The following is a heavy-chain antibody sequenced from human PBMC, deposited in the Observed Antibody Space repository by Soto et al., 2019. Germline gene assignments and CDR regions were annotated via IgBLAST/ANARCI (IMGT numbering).Heavy chain of an antibody. CDR2: FIPMFNRP. CDR1: GGTFSSYA. Sequence: QVQLVQSGAEVKKPGSSVKVSCKASGGTFSSYAISWVRQAPGQGLEWMGGFIPMFNRPHSARKFQGRVTITADESTSTAYMDLSSLISEETAVYYCARGQFHHVSNYYYALDVWGQGTTVTVSS. CDR3: ARGQFHHVSNYYYALDV. V-gene: IGHV1-69*01. J-gene: IGHJ6*02.